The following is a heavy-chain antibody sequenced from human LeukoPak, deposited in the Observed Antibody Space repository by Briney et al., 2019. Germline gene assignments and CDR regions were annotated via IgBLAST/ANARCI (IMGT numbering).Heavy chain of an antibody. Sequence: GGSLRLSCAASGFTFSSFWVHWVRQAPGKGLVWVSGIKSDGSSTTYADSVKGRFTISRDNAKNTLYLQMNSLRAEDTAVYYCARVGYYSSNAFDIWGQGTMVTVSS. V-gene: IGHV3-74*01. D-gene: IGHD2-2*01. CDR3: ARVGYYSSNAFDI. CDR2: IKSDGSST. J-gene: IGHJ3*02. CDR1: GFTFSSFW.